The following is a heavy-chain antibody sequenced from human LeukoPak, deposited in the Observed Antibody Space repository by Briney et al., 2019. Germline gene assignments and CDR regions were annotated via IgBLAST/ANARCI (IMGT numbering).Heavy chain of an antibody. CDR2: LYYSGRT. D-gene: IGHD5-12*01. V-gene: IGHV4-59*08. CDR1: GXFISSNY. J-gene: IGHJ4*02. CDR3: ARHLRGYDYLH. Sequence: SETLSLTCTVSGXFISSNYXXWXXXPXGXGLEWIGYLYYSGRTNYNSSLKSRVTISVDTSKNQFSLNLTSVTAADTAVYYCARHLRGYDYLHWGQGTPVTVSS.